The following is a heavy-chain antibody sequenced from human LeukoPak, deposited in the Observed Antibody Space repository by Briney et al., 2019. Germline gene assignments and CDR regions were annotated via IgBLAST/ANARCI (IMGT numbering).Heavy chain of an antibody. CDR1: SGSISSGGSY. D-gene: IGHD4-11*01. Sequence: SSQTLSLTCTVSSGSISSGGSYWSWIRQPAGKGLEWIGRIYTSGSTNYNPSLKSRVTISVDTSKNQFSLKLRSVTAADTAIYYCARGEVKLDYWGQGTLVTVSS. J-gene: IGHJ4*02. CDR3: ARGEVKLDY. V-gene: IGHV4-61*02. CDR2: IYTSGST.